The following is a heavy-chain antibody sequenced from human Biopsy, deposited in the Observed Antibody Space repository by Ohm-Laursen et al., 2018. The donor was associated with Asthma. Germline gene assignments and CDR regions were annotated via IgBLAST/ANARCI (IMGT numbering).Heavy chain of an antibody. CDR3: ALSQDSGFDDHSPSWFDP. Sequence: TQTLTLTCSFSGFSLRTPGVGVGWIRQSPGKALELLALIYWDDYNLFRPSLKRRLTITKDPSKNQVVLTMTKMDPVDSGTYYCALSQDSGFDDHSPSWFDPWGQGTLVTVSS. D-gene: IGHD3-9*01. CDR2: IYWDDYN. J-gene: IGHJ5*02. CDR1: GFSLRTPGVG. V-gene: IGHV2-5*02.